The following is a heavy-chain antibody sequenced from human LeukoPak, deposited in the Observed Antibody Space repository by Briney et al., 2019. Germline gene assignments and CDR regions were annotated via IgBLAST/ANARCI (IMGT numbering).Heavy chain of an antibody. CDR3: ARDSRSCRSSDCRGDAFDI. CDR2: IKEDGSKK. CDR1: GFTLSSYW. D-gene: IGHD6-25*01. J-gene: IGHJ3*02. Sequence: PGGSLRLSCGASGFTLSSYWMTWVRQAPGKGLEWVANIKEDGSKKYYVEPVRGRFTISRDNAENSLYLQMNSVRAEDTAVYYCARDSRSCRSSDCRGDAFDICSQGTMVTVSS. V-gene: IGHV3-7*01.